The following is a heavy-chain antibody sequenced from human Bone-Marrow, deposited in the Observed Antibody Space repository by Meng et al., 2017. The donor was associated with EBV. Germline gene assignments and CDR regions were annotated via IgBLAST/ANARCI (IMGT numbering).Heavy chain of an antibody. J-gene: IGHJ4*02. V-gene: IGHV3-21*01. CDR1: GCPFSTYS. CDR2: ISSDSSYI. D-gene: IGHD3-22*01. Sequence: EVQLVESGGGLVKPGGSLRLSCAASGCPFSTYSMNWVRQAPGKGLEWVSSISSDSSYIHYADSVKGRFTISRDNAKNSLYLQTNSLRAEDTAVYYCARDRSYYDSSGYYYISWFDYWGQGTLVTVS. CDR3: ARDRSYYDSSGYYYISWFDY.